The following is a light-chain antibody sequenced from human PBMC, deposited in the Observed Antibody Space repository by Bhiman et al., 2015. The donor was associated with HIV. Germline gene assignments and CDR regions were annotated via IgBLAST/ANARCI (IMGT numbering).Light chain of an antibody. CDR1: ILARKY. Sequence: SYELTQPSSVSVSPGQTVKITCSGDILARKYARWFQQKPGQAPMLIIYEDIERPSGIPERISGSSSGTTVTLTISGTQAMDEAAYYCQAWGSGAMVFGGGTKLTVL. V-gene: IGLV3-27*01. CDR3: QAWGSGAMV. CDR2: EDI. J-gene: IGLJ2*01.